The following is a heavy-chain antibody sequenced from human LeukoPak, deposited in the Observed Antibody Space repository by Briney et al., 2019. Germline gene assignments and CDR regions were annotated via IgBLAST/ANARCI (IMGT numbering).Heavy chain of an antibody. D-gene: IGHD5-18*01. CDR3: AKAGGYSFVLDY. CDR2: ISWNSGSI. J-gene: IGHJ4*02. CDR1: GFTFDDYA. Sequence: GGSLRLSCAASGFTFDDYAMHWVRQAPGKGLEWVSGISWNSGSIGYADSVKGRFTISRDNAKNSLYLQMNSLRAEDTALYYCAKAGGYSFVLDYWGQGTLVTVSS. V-gene: IGHV3-9*01.